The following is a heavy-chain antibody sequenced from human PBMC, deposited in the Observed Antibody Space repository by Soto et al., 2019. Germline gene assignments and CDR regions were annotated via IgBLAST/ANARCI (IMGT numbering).Heavy chain of an antibody. CDR2: ISSDGTNK. J-gene: IGHJ6*02. Sequence: QVQLVEXGGGVVQPXRSLRLSCAASGFTFSVYGMHWVRQAPGKGLXWVATISSDGTNKYNADSVRGRFIISRDNSRDTXXLXXXXLRAEDTAVYYCGKDKYQLLPYGMDVWGQGTTVTVSS. CDR3: GKDKYQLLPYGMDV. D-gene: IGHD2-2*01. CDR1: GFTFSVYG. V-gene: IGHV3-30*18.